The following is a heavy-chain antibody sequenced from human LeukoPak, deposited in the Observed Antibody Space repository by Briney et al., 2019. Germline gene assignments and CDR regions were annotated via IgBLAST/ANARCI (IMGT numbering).Heavy chain of an antibody. V-gene: IGHV5-51*01. D-gene: IGHD2-15*01. Sequence: GESLKISCTGSGYSFTSYWIAWVRQMPGKGLEWMGIIYPGDSDTRYSPSFQGQVTIPADKSISTAYLQWNNLKASDTAMYYCAGQDIVVVATATRAFDIWGQGTMDTVSS. J-gene: IGHJ3*02. CDR2: IYPGDSDT. CDR1: GYSFTSYW. CDR3: AGQDIVVVATATRAFDI.